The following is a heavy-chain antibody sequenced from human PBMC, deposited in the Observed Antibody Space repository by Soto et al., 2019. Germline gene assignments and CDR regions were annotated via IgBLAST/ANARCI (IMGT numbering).Heavy chain of an antibody. V-gene: IGHV4-61*01. Sequence: QVQLQESGPGLVKPSETLSLTCTVSGGSVSSGSYYWSWIRQPPGKGLEWIGYIYYSGSTNYNPSLKGRVTISVDTSKNQFSLKLSSVTAADTAVYYCARDRQPPPRWLQPRQAFDIWGQGTMVTVSS. CDR3: ARDRQPPPRWLQPRQAFDI. D-gene: IGHD5-18*01. J-gene: IGHJ3*02. CDR1: GGSVSSGSYY. CDR2: IYYSGST.